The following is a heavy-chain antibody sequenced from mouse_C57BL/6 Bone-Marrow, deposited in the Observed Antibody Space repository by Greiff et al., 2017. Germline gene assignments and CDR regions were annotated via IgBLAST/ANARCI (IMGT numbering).Heavy chain of an antibody. V-gene: IGHV1-69*01. CDR1: GYTFTSYW. CDR2: IDPSDSYT. J-gene: IGHJ3*01. D-gene: IGHD2-5*01. Sequence: QVQLQQPGAELVMPGASVKLSCKASGYTFTSYWMHWVKQRPGQGLEWIGEIDPSDSYTNYNQKFKGKSTLTVDKSSSTTYMQLSNLPSEDTAVYYCAREGDSYYSNWGFAYWGQGTLVTVSA. CDR3: AREGDSYYSNWGFAY.